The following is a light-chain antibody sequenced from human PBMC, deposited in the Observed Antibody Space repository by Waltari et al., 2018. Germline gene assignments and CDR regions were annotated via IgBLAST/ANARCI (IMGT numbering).Light chain of an antibody. J-gene: IGLJ3*02. CDR2: DVN. CDR3: SSYTTSGTWV. CDR1: SSDVGGYTY. V-gene: IGLV2-14*03. Sequence: QSALTQPASVSGSPGQSITISCTGTSSDVGGYTYVSWCQHHPGQAPKLVIYDVNNRPSGVSNRFSGSKSGNTASLTISGLQTEDEADYYCSSYTTSGTWVFGGGTKLAVL.